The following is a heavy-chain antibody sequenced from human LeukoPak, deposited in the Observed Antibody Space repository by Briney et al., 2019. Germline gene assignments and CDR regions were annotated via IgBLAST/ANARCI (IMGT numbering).Heavy chain of an antibody. V-gene: IGHV3-30-3*01. D-gene: IGHD6-13*01. CDR2: ISYDGSNK. Sequence: PGGSLRLSCAASGFTFSSYAMNWVRQAPGQGLEWVAVISYDGSNKYYADSVKGRFTISRDNSKNTLYLQMNSLRAEDTAVYYCASGSSWNLDYWGQGTLVTVSS. J-gene: IGHJ4*02. CDR3: ASGSSWNLDY. CDR1: GFTFSSYA.